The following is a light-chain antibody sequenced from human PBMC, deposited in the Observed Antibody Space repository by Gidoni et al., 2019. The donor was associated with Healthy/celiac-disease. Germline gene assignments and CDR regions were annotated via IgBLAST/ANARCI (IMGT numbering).Light chain of an antibody. Sequence: TVMTQSPATLSVSPGERAHLSCRARQSFSSNLAWYQQKPGQAPRLLIYGASTRATGIPARFSGSGSGTEFTLAISSLQSEDFAVCYCQPCNNWPRTFXHXTKVEIK. V-gene: IGKV3-15*01. CDR3: QPCNNWPRT. CDR1: QSFSSN. CDR2: GAS. J-gene: IGKJ1*01.